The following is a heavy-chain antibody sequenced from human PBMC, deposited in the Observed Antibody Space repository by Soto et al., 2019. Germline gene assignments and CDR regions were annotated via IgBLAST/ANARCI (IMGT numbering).Heavy chain of an antibody. Sequence: EVQLVESGGGLVQPGRSLRLSCAASGFTFDDYAMHWVRQAPGKGLEWVSGISWNSGSIGYADSVKGRFTISRDNAKNSLYLKMNSLRAEDTALYYCAKDIRGVGGDAFDIWGQGTMVTVSS. CDR3: AKDIRGVGGDAFDI. CDR2: ISWNSGSI. J-gene: IGHJ3*02. CDR1: GFTFDDYA. V-gene: IGHV3-9*01. D-gene: IGHD3-10*01.